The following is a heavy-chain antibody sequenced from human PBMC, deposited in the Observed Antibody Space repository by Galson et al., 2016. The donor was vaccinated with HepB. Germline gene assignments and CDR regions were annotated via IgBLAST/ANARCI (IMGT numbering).Heavy chain of an antibody. V-gene: IGHV1-24*01. D-gene: IGHD3-3*01. CDR3: ATEDFDY. CDR1: GYGLTELA. Sequence: SCKVSGYGLTELAMHWVRQAPGKGLEWMGHFDPEDGERFYAQKFQGRVTMTADTSADTAYMELSSLRSEDTDIYYCATEDFDYWGQGTLVSVSS. J-gene: IGHJ4*02. CDR2: FDPEDGER.